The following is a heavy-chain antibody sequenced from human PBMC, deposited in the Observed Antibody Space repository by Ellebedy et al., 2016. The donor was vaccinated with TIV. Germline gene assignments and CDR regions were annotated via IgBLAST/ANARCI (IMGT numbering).Heavy chain of an antibody. V-gene: IGHV3-48*01. J-gene: IGHJ4*02. Sequence: GESLKISCAASGFTFSTYSMKWVRQAPGKGLEWVSYISSSSSTIHYADSVKGRFTISRDNAKNSLYLQMNSLRAEDTAVYYCARDENDRVRSYYDYWGQGSQATVSS. D-gene: IGHD1-1*01. CDR2: ISSSSSTI. CDR3: ARDENDRVRSYYDY. CDR1: GFTFSTYS.